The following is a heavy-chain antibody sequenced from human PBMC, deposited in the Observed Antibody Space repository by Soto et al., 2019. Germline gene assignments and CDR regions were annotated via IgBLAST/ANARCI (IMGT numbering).Heavy chain of an antibody. CDR3: ARGRGYSSSRNWFDP. J-gene: IGHJ5*02. CDR1: GGSVISGSYY. D-gene: IGHD6-13*01. V-gene: IGHV4-61*01. Sequence: SETLSLTCSVSGGSVISGSYYWSWIRQPPGKGLEWIGYIYYSGSTNYNPSLKSRVTISVDTSKNQFSLKLSSVTAADTAVYYCARGRGYSSSRNWFDPWGQGTLVTVSS. CDR2: IYYSGST.